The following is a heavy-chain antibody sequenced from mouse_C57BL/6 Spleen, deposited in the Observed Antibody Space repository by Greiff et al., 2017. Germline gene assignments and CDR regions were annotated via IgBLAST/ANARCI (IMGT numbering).Heavy chain of an antibody. J-gene: IGHJ2*01. V-gene: IGHV1-39*01. Sequence: QLQESGPELVKPGASVKISCKASGYSFTDYNMNWVKQSNGKSLEWIGVINPNYGTTSYNQKFKGKATLTVDQSSSTAYMQLNSLTSEDSAVYYCARSPYYGSSGGFDYWGQGTTLTVSS. CDR2: INPNYGTT. CDR1: GYSFTDYN. D-gene: IGHD1-1*01. CDR3: ARSPYYGSSGGFDY.